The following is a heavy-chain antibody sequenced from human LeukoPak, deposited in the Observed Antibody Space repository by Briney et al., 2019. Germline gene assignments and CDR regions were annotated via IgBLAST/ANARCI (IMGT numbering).Heavy chain of an antibody. CDR2: IYTSGSA. J-gene: IGHJ2*01. D-gene: IGHD5-18*01. CDR1: GGSISSYY. V-gene: IGHV4-4*07. Sequence: SETLSLTCTVSGGSISSYYWSWIRQPAGKGLEWIGRIYTSGSANYNPSLKSRVTMSVDTSKNQFSLKLSSVTAADTAVYYCARARGYSYGFYWYFDLWGRGTLVTVSS. CDR3: ARARGYSYGFYWYFDL.